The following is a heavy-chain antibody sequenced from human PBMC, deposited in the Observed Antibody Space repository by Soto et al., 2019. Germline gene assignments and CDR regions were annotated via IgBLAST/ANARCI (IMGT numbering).Heavy chain of an antibody. CDR2: ISSSSSYT. D-gene: IGHD6-6*01. Sequence: KTGGSLRLSCAASGFTFSDYYMSWIRQAPGKGLEWVSYISSSSSYTNYADSVKGRSTISRDNAKNSLYLQMNSLRAEDTAVYYCARRGSSGKLYFDYWGQGTMVTVSS. J-gene: IGHJ4*02. CDR1: GFTFSDYY. CDR3: ARRGSSGKLYFDY. V-gene: IGHV3-11*06.